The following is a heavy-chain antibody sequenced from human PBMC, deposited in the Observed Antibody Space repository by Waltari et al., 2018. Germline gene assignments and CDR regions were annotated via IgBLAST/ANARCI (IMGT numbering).Heavy chain of an antibody. J-gene: IGHJ4*02. Sequence: EVQLVESGGGLVQPGGSLRLSCAASGFTLSSFWMSWAGHAPGKVLELFTNIIQVCSVTYYVYSVKCRFTISRDNAKNSVFLQMICLIAEDTSFYYCQRVDYWCQGTLVTVS. CDR1: GFTLSSFW. CDR3: QRVDY. V-gene: IGHV3-7*04. CDR2: IIQVCSVT.